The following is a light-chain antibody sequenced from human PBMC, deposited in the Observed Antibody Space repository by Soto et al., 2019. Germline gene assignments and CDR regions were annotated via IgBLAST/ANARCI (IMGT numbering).Light chain of an antibody. CDR3: AAWDDSLNGYV. CDR2: SNN. J-gene: IGLJ1*01. Sequence: QSVLNQPPSASGAPGEGVTISCSGSSSNIGSNTVNWYQQLPGTAPKLLIYSNNQRPSGVPDRFSGSKSGTSASLAISGLQSEDEADYYCAAWDDSLNGYVFGTGTKVTVL. CDR1: SSNIGSNT. V-gene: IGLV1-44*01.